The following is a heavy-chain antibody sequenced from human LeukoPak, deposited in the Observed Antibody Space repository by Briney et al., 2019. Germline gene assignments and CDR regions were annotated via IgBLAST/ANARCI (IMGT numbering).Heavy chain of an antibody. D-gene: IGHD2-2*01. CDR3: ASASVGLWFDP. V-gene: IGHV1-2*04. CDR1: GYTFTGYY. Sequence: ASVKVSCKASGYTFTGYYMHWVRQAPGQGLEWMGWINPNSGGTNYAQKFQGWVTMTTDTSTSTAYMELRSLRSDDTAVYYCASASVGLWFDPWGQGTLVTVSS. J-gene: IGHJ5*02. CDR2: INPNSGGT.